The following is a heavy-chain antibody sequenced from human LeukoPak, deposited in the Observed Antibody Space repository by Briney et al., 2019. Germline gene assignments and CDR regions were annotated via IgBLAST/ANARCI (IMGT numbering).Heavy chain of an antibody. CDR3: AREPRHYYDSSGYLEY. CDR1: GFTFSSYA. J-gene: IGHJ4*02. CDR2: IIGSGGST. Sequence: PGGSLRLSCAASGFTFSSYAMSWVRQAPGKGLEWVSAIIGSGGSTYYADSVKGRFTISRDNSKNTLYLQMNSLRAEDTAVYYCAREPRHYYDSSGYLEYWGQGTLVTVSS. D-gene: IGHD3-22*01. V-gene: IGHV3-23*01.